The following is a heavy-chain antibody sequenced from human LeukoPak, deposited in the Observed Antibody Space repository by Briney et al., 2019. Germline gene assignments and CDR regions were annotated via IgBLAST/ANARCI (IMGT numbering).Heavy chain of an antibody. CDR3: ARDQRYCSSSSCPWEPFDY. J-gene: IGHJ4*02. V-gene: IGHV3-7*05. Sequence: GGSLRLSCAASGFTLSSYEMNWVRQAPGKGLEWVANIKQDGSEKYYVDSVKGRFTISRDNAKNSLYLQMNSLRAEDTAVYYCARDQRYCSSSSCPWEPFDYWGQGTLVTVSS. CDR2: IKQDGSEK. CDR1: GFTLSSYE. D-gene: IGHD2-2*01.